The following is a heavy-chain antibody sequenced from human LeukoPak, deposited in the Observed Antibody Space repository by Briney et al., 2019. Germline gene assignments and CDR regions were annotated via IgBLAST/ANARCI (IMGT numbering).Heavy chain of an antibody. CDR1: GGSISSSSYY. CDR2: IYYSGST. V-gene: IGHV4-39*07. D-gene: IGHD6-13*01. CDR3: ARVQEVGSSSHGMDV. Sequence: SETLSLTCTVSGGSISSSSYYWGWIRQPPGKGLEWIGSIYYSGSTYYNPSLKSRVTISVDTSKNQFSLKLSSVTAADTAVYYCARVQEVGSSSHGMDVWGQGTTVTVSS. J-gene: IGHJ6*02.